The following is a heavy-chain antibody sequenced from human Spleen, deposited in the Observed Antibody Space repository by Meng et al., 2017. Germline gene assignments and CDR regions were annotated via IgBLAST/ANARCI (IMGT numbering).Heavy chain of an antibody. CDR1: GGIFSNYV. J-gene: IGHJ6*02. CDR3: ARDSQGPKYYYDSSGYYYGSAYYYGMDV. D-gene: IGHD3-22*01. Sequence: SVKVSCKALGGIFSNYVIGWVRQAPGQGLEWMGGINAVFGTTNYAQKFQDRVTITSDESTSTVYMELTRLTSEDTAVYYCARDSQGPKYYYDSSGYYYGSAYYYGMDVWGQGTTVTVSS. V-gene: IGHV1-69*13. CDR2: INAVFGTT.